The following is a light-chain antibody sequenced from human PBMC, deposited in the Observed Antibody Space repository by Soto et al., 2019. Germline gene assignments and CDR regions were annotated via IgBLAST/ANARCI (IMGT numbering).Light chain of an antibody. CDR3: SSYAGTHIV. CDR1: SSDVGGYNY. CDR2: DVS. V-gene: IGLV2-8*01. J-gene: IGLJ1*01. Sequence: QFVLSQPPSASGPPGQAFTIFCSGTSSDVGGYNYVSWYQQHPGKAPKLMIYDVSKRPSGVPDRFSGSKSGNTESLTVSGLQAEDEADYYCSSYAGTHIVFGTGTKVTVL.